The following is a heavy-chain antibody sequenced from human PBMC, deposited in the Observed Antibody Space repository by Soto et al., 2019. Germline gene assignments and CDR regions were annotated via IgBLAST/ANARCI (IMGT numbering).Heavy chain of an antibody. V-gene: IGHV1-46*01. J-gene: IGHJ4*02. D-gene: IGHD3-22*01. CDR3: ARISSGYYFYFDY. CDR2: INPSGGST. Sequence: GASVKVSCKASGYTFTSYYMHWVRQAPGQGLEWMGIINPSGGSTSYAQKLQGRVTMTTDTSTSTAYMELRSLRSDYTAVYYCARISSGYYFYFDYWGQGTLVTVSS. CDR1: GYTFTSYY.